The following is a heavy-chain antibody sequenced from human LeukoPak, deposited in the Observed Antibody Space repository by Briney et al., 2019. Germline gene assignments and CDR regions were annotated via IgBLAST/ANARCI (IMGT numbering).Heavy chain of an antibody. CDR1: GGSISSSSYY. D-gene: IGHD2-15*01. CDR3: ARHFGCSGGSCYYYYYMDV. J-gene: IGHJ6*03. V-gene: IGHV4-39*01. CDR2: IYYSEST. Sequence: PSETLSLTCTVSGGSISSSSYYWGWIRQPPGRGLEWLGSIYYSESTYYNPSLKSRVTISVDTSKNQFSLKLSSVTAADTAVYYCARHFGCSGGSCYYYYYMDVWGKGTTVTISS.